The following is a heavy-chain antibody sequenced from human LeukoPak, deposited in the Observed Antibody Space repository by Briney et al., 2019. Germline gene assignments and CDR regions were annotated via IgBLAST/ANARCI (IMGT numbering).Heavy chain of an antibody. J-gene: IGHJ3*02. Sequence: SVKVSCKASGGTFSSYAISWVRQAPGQGLEWMGGIIPIFGTANYAQKFQGRVTITADESTSTAYMELSSLRSEDTAVYYCAREPRLYYYDSSGYPGCDAFDIWGQGTMVTVSS. CDR2: IIPIFGTA. CDR1: GGTFSSYA. CDR3: AREPRLYYYDSSGYPGCDAFDI. D-gene: IGHD3-22*01. V-gene: IGHV1-69*13.